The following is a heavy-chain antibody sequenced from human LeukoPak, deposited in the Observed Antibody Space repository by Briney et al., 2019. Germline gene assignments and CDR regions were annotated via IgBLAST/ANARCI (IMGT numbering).Heavy chain of an antibody. J-gene: IGHJ4*02. CDR1: GFTFSDYY. V-gene: IGHV3-11*06. D-gene: IGHD3-10*01. Sequence: PGGSLRLSCAASGFTFSDYYMSWVRQSPGKGLEWISYISSSSTHTNYADSVKGRLAISRDNAKNSLYLQMNSLRAEDTAVYYCARRLEFGEFKEQGSGYWGQGTLVTVSS. CDR3: ARRLEFGEFKEQGSGY. CDR2: ISSSSTHT.